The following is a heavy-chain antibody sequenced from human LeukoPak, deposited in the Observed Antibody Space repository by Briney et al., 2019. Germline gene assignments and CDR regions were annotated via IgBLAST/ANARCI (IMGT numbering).Heavy chain of an antibody. V-gene: IGHV4-30-2*01. CDR3: ARAKAEIWFGEEGAFDI. CDR2: IYHSGST. CDR1: GGSISSGGYS. Sequence: TSQTLSLTCAVSGGSISSGGYSWSWIRQPPGKGLEWIGYIYHSGSTYYNPSLKSRVTISVDRSKNQFSLKLISVAAADAAVYYCARAKAEIWFGEEGAFDIWGQGTMVSVSS. J-gene: IGHJ3*02. D-gene: IGHD3-10*01.